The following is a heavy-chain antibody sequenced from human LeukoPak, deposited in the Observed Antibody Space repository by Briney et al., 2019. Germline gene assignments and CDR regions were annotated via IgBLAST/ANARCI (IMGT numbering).Heavy chain of an antibody. V-gene: IGHV3-33*01. CDR3: ARDYGSGSPDY. D-gene: IGHD3-10*01. J-gene: IGHJ4*02. CDR1: GFTFSSYG. CDR2: IWYDGSNK. Sequence: GGSLRLSCAASGFTFSSYGMHWVRQAPGKGLEWVAVIWYDGSNKYYADSVKGRFTISRDNSKNTLYLQMNSLRAEDTVVYYCARDYGSGSPDYWGQGTLVTVSS.